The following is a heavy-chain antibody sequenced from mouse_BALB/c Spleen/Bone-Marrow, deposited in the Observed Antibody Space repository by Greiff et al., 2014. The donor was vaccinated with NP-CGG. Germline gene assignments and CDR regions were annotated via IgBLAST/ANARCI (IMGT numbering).Heavy chain of an antibody. D-gene: IGHD1-1*01. V-gene: IGHV1S81*02. CDR1: GYTFSNYY. CDR3: TRSNYGYWYFDV. CDR2: SNPSNGGS. Sequence: QVQLKESGAELVKPGASVKLSCKASGYTFSNYYMYWVKQRPGQGLEWIGESNPSNGGSNFNEKVKSKATLTVDKSSSTAYMQLSSLTSEDSAVYYCTRSNYGYWYFDVWGAGTTVTVSS. J-gene: IGHJ1*01.